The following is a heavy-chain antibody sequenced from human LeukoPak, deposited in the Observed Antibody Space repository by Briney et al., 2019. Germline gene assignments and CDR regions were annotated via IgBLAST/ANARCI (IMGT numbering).Heavy chain of an antibody. CDR3: AREGTTTDAFDI. CDR2: IYYSGST. D-gene: IGHD1-1*01. V-gene: IGHV4-39*07. CDR1: GGSISSSSYY. J-gene: IGHJ3*02. Sequence: SETLSLTCTVSGGSISSSSYYWGWIRQPPGKGLEWIGSIYYSGSTNYNPSLKSRVTISVDTSKNQFSLKVSSVTAADTAVYYCAREGTTTDAFDIWGQGTMVTVSS.